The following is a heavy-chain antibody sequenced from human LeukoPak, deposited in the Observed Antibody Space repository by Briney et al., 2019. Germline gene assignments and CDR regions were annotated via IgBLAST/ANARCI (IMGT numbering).Heavy chain of an antibody. J-gene: IGHJ4*02. CDR1: GFTFSTYF. D-gene: IGHD3-22*01. CDR2: ISSNGGST. CDR3: VKDDSYYYASSGYPR. Sequence: GGSVRLSCSASGFTFSTYFMHWARQAPGKGLEYVSAISSNGGSTYYADSVKGRFTISRDNSKNTLYLQMSSLRAEDTAVYHCVKDDSYYYASSGYPRWEQRRLVTVSS. V-gene: IGHV3-64D*09.